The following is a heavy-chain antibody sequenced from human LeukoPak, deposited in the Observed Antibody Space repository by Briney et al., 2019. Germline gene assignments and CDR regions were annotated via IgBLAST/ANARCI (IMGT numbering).Heavy chain of an antibody. CDR1: GYTFTSYY. CDR3: ARSGGLLTYYYDSSGSNWFDP. CDR2: INPSGSST. J-gene: IGHJ5*02. D-gene: IGHD3-22*01. Sequence: ASVKVSCKASGYTFTSYYMNWVRQAPGQGLEWMGIINPSGSSTSYAQKFQGRVTMTMDTSTSTVYMELSSLRSEDTAVYYCARSGGLLTYYYDSSGSNWFDPWGQGTLVTVSS. V-gene: IGHV1-46*01.